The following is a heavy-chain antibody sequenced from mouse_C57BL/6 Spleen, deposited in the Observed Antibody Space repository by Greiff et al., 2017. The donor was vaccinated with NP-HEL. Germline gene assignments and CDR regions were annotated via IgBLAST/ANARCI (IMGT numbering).Heavy chain of an antibody. CDR2: IHPSDSDT. Sequence: QVQLQQPGAELVKPGASVKVSCKASGYTFTSYWMHWVKQRPGQGLEWIGRIHPSDSDTNYHQKFKGKATLAVDKSTSTAYMQLSSLTSEDSAVYYCAIDGSYYYGSSYPDYWGQGTTLTVSS. D-gene: IGHD1-1*01. CDR1: GYTFTSYW. CDR3: AIDGSYYYGSSYPDY. V-gene: IGHV1-74*01. J-gene: IGHJ2*01.